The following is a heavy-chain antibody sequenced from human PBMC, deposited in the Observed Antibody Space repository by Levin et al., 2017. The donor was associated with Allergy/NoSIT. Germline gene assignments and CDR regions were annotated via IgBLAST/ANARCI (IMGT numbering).Heavy chain of an antibody. CDR3: ARDPSGARFAD. CDR2: TYYRSKWYY. D-gene: IGHD1-26*01. Sequence: SETLSLTCAISGDSVSSSTSAWNWIRQSPSRGLEWLGRTYYRSKWYYGYGPYVKSRITINPDTSRNEVSLELNSVTPEDTAVYYCARDPSGARFADWGQGILVTVSS. J-gene: IGHJ4*02. CDR1: GDSVSSSTSA. V-gene: IGHV6-1*01.